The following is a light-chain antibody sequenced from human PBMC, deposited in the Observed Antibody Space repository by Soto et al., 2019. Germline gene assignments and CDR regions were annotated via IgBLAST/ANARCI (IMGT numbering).Light chain of an antibody. Sequence: EIVLTQSPATLSLSPGERTTLSCRASQSVSSYLAWYQQKPGQAPRLLISDASNRATGIPARFSGSGSGTDFTLTISSLEPEDFAVYYCQQRGKWPITFGQGTRLEI. CDR3: QQRGKWPIT. CDR2: DAS. J-gene: IGKJ5*01. V-gene: IGKV3-11*01. CDR1: QSVSSY.